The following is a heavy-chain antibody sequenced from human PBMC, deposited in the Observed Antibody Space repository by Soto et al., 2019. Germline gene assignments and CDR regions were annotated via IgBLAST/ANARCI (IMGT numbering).Heavy chain of an antibody. CDR1: GFTVSSNY. V-gene: IGHV3-66*01. Sequence: GGSLRLSCAASGFTVSSNYMSWVRQAPGKGLEWVSVIYSGGSTYYADSVKGRFTISRDNSKNTLYLQMNSLRAEDTAVYYCARDIPYNWNHYGMDVWGQGTTVTVSS. CDR3: ARDIPYNWNHYGMDV. D-gene: IGHD1-20*01. J-gene: IGHJ6*02. CDR2: IYSGGST.